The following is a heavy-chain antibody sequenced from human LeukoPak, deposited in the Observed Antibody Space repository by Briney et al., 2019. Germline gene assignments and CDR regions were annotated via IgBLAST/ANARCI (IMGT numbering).Heavy chain of an antibody. CDR2: INPNTGDT. J-gene: IGHJ2*01. V-gene: IGHV1-2*02. CDR3: ARDWPGISLHFDL. D-gene: IGHD2-15*01. Sequence: GASVNVSCKASGYTFTAYYIHWVRQAPGQGLEGMGWINPNTGDTNFAQKFQGRLAMTRDTSLSTAYMDLSRLTSDDTAVYYCARDWPGISLHFDLWGRGTLITVSS. CDR1: GYTFTAYY.